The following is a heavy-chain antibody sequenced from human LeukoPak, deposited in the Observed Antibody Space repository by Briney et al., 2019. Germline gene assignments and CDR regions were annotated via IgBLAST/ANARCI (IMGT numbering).Heavy chain of an antibody. CDR3: ARVARPRYSYGGGPFSYYMDV. CDR2: INTNTGNP. V-gene: IGHV7-4-1*02. D-gene: IGHD5-18*01. CDR1: GYTFTSYA. J-gene: IGHJ6*03. Sequence: GASVKVSCKASGYTFTSYAMNWVRQAPGQGLEWMGWINTNTGNPTYAQGFTGRFVFSLDTSVSTAYLQISSLKAEDTAVYYCARVARPRYSYGGGPFSYYMDVWGKGTTVTISS.